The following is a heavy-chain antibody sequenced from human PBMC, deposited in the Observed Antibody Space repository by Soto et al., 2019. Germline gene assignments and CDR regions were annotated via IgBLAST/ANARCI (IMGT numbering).Heavy chain of an antibody. CDR3: ARGLRTTKPDAFDI. D-gene: IGHD4-17*01. Sequence: QVQLQQWGAGLLKPSETLSLTCAVYGGSFSGYYWSWIRQPTGKGLEWIGEINHSGSTNYNPSLKSRVTISVDTSKNQFSLKLSSVTAADTAVYYCARGLRTTKPDAFDIWGQGTMVTVSS. CDR1: GGSFSGYY. CDR2: INHSGST. J-gene: IGHJ3*02. V-gene: IGHV4-34*01.